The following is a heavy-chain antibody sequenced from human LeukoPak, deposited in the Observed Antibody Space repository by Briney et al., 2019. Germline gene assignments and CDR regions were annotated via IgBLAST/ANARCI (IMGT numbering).Heavy chain of an antibody. Sequence: SVKVSCKASGGTFSSYAISWVRQAPGQGLEWMGGIIPIFGTANYAQKFQGRVTITADESTSTAYMELNSLRSEDTAVYYCARSVLQWLRLDYYYYYMDVWGKGTTVTVSS. CDR1: GGTFSSYA. J-gene: IGHJ6*03. CDR2: IIPIFGTA. D-gene: IGHD5-12*01. V-gene: IGHV1-69*13. CDR3: ARSVLQWLRLDYYYYYMDV.